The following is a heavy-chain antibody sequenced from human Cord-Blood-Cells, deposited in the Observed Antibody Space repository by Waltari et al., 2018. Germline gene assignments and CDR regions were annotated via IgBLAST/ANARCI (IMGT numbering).Heavy chain of an antibody. V-gene: IGHV1-24*01. CDR2: YVPEEGEG. J-gene: IGHJ3*02. Sequence: QVQLVQSGAEVKKPGASVKVSCKVSGYTLTELSMHWVRQAHGKGLEWMGGYVPEEGEGSNGQQFQGKVTVTGAPATVTAYMELSSLRSEETALYYCATDAYGSGSYYDAFDIWGQGTMVTVSS. CDR1: GYTLTELS. CDR3: ATDAYGSGSYYDAFDI. D-gene: IGHD3-10*01.